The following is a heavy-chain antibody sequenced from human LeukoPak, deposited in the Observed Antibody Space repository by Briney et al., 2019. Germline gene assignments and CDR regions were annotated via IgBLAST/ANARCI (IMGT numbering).Heavy chain of an antibody. CDR2: ITSRSTI. J-gene: IGHJ4*02. V-gene: IGHV3-48*02. D-gene: IGHD3-10*01. Sequence: GGSLRLSCAASGFAFSTYGMNWVRQAPGKGLEWVSYITSRSTIYYADSVKGRFTISRDNVKNSLYLEMNSLRDDDTAVYYCARRVSGSYLDYWGQRILVTVSS. CDR3: ARRVSGSYLDY. CDR1: GFAFSTYG.